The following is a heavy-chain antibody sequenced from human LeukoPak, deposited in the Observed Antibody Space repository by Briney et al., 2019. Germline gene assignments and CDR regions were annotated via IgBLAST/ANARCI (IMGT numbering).Heavy chain of an antibody. J-gene: IGHJ4*02. CDR1: GFTFDDYA. CDR2: INWNSGSI. D-gene: IGHD3-16*01. CDR3: ARERTSYAYGLGVGY. V-gene: IGHV3-9*01. Sequence: PGRSLRLSCAASGFTFDDYAMHWVRQTPGRGLEWVSSINWNSGSIGYADSVKGRFTISRDNAKNSLYLQMNSLRAEDTAVYYCARERTSYAYGLGVGYWGQGSLVTVSS.